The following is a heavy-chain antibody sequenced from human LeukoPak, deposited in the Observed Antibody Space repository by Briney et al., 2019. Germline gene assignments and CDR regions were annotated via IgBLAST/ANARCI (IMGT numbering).Heavy chain of an antibody. D-gene: IGHD6-19*01. J-gene: IGHJ4*02. Sequence: ASVKVSCKASGYTFTSYGISWVRQAPGQGLEWMGWINPNSGGTNYAQKFQGRVTMTRDTSISTAYMELSRLRSDDTAVYYCARVKGGSGRTYYFDYWGQGTLVTVSS. CDR2: INPNSGGT. V-gene: IGHV1-2*02. CDR3: ARVKGGSGRTYYFDY. CDR1: GYTFTSYG.